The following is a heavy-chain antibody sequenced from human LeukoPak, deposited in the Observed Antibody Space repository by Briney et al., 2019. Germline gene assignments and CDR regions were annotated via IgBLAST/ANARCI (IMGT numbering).Heavy chain of an antibody. CDR1: GGSISSSSYY. J-gene: IGHJ6*03. Sequence: SETLSLTCTVSGGSISSSSYYWGWIRQPPGKGLEWIGSIYYSGSTYYNPSLKSRVTVSVDTSKNQFSLKLSSVTAADTAVYYCARVGGYCSSTSCFYYYYYMDVWGKGTTVTVSS. V-gene: IGHV4-39*01. CDR2: IYYSGST. D-gene: IGHD2-2*01. CDR3: ARVGGYCSSTSCFYYYYYMDV.